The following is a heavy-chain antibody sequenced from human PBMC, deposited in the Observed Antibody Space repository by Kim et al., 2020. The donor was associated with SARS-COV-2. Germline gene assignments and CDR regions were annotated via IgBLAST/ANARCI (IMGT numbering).Heavy chain of an antibody. V-gene: IGHV4-59*13. CDR3: ASTHLVGATRGFDY. Sequence: SETLSLTCTVYGGSISSYYWSWIRQPPGKGLEWIGCIYYSGSTNYNPSLKSRVTISVDASKNQFSLRLTSVTAADTAMYYCASTHLVGATRGFDYWGQGTLVTVSS. CDR1: GGSISSYY. D-gene: IGHD1-26*01. J-gene: IGHJ4*02. CDR2: IYYSGST.